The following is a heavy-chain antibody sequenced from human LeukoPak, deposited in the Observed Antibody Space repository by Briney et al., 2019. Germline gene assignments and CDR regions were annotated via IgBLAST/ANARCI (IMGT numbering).Heavy chain of an antibody. CDR3: AGALGILAAFDI. V-gene: IGHV3-23*01. D-gene: IGHD3-16*01. CDR2: ISGSGDSR. J-gene: IGHJ3*02. Sequence: PGGSLRLSCAASGFTFSNYAMNWVRQAPGKGLEWVSGISGSGDSRYYADSVKGRFTISRDNAKNSLYLQMNSLRAEDTAVYYCAGALGILAAFDIWGQGTMVTVSS. CDR1: GFTFSNYA.